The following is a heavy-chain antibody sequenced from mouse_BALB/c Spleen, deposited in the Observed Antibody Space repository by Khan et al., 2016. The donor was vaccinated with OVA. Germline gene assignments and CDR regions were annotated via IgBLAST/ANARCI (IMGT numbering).Heavy chain of an antibody. Sequence: VQLQESGAELARPGASVKMSCKASGYTFTRYTMHWVKQRPGQGLEWIGYISPSSGYTNYNQKFKDKATLTADKSSSTAYMQLTSLKSGDPAVYYGSREGAYYRSDGWFAYWGQGTLVTVSA. J-gene: IGHJ3*01. D-gene: IGHD2-14*01. V-gene: IGHV1-4*01. CDR2: ISPSSGYT. CDR1: GYTFTRYT. CDR3: SREGAYYRSDGWFAY.